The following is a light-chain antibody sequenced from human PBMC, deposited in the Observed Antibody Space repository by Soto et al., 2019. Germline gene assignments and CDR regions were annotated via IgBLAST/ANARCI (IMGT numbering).Light chain of an antibody. CDR2: EGT. V-gene: IGLV2-23*01. CDR1: SSDVGSYNL. J-gene: IGLJ2*01. CDR3: CSYAHDTRSCTVV. Sequence: QSALTQPASVSGSPGQSITVSCTGTSSDVGSYNLVSWYQQNPGKAPKLMIYEGTKRPSGVSDRFSGSKSGNTASMTISGLQAEHEADYYCCSYAHDTRSCTVVFDGGTKVTVL.